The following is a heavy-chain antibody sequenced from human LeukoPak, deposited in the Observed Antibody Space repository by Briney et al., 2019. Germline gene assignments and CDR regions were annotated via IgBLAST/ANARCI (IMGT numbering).Heavy chain of an antibody. V-gene: IGHV3-30-3*01. Sequence: GGSLRLSCAASGFTFSAYAMHWVRQAPGKGLEWVAVISYDGSNKSYADSVKGRFTISRDNSKNTLYLQMNSLRNEDTAVYYCARDAGPPTPDRQPGLFDYWGQGTLVIVSS. CDR2: ISYDGSNK. D-gene: IGHD1-1*01. CDR3: ARDAGPPTPDRQPGLFDY. J-gene: IGHJ4*02. CDR1: GFTFSAYA.